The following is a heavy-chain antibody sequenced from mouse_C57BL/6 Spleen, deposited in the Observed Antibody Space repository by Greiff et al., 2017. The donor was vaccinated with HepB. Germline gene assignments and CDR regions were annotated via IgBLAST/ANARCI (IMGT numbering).Heavy chain of an antibody. CDR2: IDPSDSYT. Sequence: QVQLQQPGAELVMPGASVKLSCKASGYTFTSYWMHWVKQRPGQGLEWIGEIDPSDSYTNYNQKFKGKSTLTVDKSSSTAYMQLSSLTSEDSAVYYCARFFSGRCDVWGTGTTVTVSS. V-gene: IGHV1-69*01. CDR3: ARFFSGRCDV. J-gene: IGHJ1*03. CDR1: GYTFTSYW.